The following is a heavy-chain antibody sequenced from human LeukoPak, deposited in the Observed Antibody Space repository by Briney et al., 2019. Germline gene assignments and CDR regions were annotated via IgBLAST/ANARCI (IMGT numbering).Heavy chain of an antibody. CDR2: INPTSGGT. J-gene: IGHJ4*02. Sequence: GASVKVSCKASGYTFIGYYLHWVRQAPGQGLEWMRWINPTSGGTNYAQKFQDRVTMTRDTSINTAYMELSRLTSDDTAVYYCARLVGLSTTASYWGQGTLVIVSS. D-gene: IGHD5/OR15-5a*01. CDR3: ARLVGLSTTASY. CDR1: GYTFIGYY. V-gene: IGHV1-2*02.